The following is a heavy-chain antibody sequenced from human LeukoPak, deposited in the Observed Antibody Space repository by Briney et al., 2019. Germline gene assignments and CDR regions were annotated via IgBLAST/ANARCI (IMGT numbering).Heavy chain of an antibody. CDR3: AREERIQLWSCVRAPTY. D-gene: IGHD5-18*01. CDR2: INPNSGGT. J-gene: IGHJ4*02. CDR1: GYTFTGYY. V-gene: IGHV1-2*02. Sequence: ASLKVSCKASGYTFTGYYMHWVRQAPGQGLEWMGWINPNSGGTNYAQKFQGRVTMTRDTSISTAYMELSRLRSDDTAVYYCAREERIQLWSCVRAPTYWGQGTLVTVSS.